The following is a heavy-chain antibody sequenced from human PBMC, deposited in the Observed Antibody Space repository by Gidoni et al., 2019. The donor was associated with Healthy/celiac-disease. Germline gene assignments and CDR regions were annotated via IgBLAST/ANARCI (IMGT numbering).Heavy chain of an antibody. CDR2: IYYSGST. Sequence: QLQLQESGPGLVKPSETLSLTCTVSGGSISSSSYYWGWIRQPPGKGLEWIGSIYYSGSTYYNPSLKSRVTISVDTSKNQFSLKLSSVTAADTAVYYCARRTRLGIVVVPAASNSYFDYWGQGTLVTVSS. J-gene: IGHJ4*02. CDR1: GGSISSSSYY. D-gene: IGHD2-2*01. V-gene: IGHV4-39*01. CDR3: ARRTRLGIVVVPAASNSYFDY.